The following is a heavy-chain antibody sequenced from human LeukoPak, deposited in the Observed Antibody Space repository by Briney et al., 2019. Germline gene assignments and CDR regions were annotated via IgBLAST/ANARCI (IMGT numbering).Heavy chain of an antibody. CDR1: RFTFSSYW. CDR3: ASQAEGYFDY. D-gene: IGHD6-25*01. V-gene: IGHV4-59*08. J-gene: IGHJ4*02. CDR2: IYYSGST. Sequence: GSLRLSCAASRFTFSSYWMSWVRPAPGKGLEWVGYIYYSGSTNYNPSLKSRVTISVDTSKNQFSLKLSSVTAADTAVYYCASQAEGYFDYWGQGTLVTVSS.